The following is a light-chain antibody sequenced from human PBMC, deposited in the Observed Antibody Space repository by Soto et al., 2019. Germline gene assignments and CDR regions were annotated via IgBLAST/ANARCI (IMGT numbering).Light chain of an antibody. CDR3: CSYAGSSTSVV. CDR1: SSDVGTYNL. V-gene: IGLV2-23*02. CDR2: EVS. J-gene: IGLJ2*01. Sequence: QSALTQPASVSGSPGQSITFSCTGTSSDVGTYNLVSWYQQHPGKAPKVLIYEVSKRPSGVSNRFSGSKSGNTASLTISGLQAEDEADYYCCSYAGSSTSVVFGGGTKLTVL.